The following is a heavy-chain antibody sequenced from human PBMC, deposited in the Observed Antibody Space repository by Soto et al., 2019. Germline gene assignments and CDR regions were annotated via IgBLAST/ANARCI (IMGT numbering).Heavy chain of an antibody. CDR1: GFTVSSNY. CDR2: IYSGGST. Sequence: GGSLRLSCAASGFTVSSNYMSWVRQAPGKGLEWVSVIYSGGSTYYADSVKGRFTISRDNSKNTLYLQMNSLRAEDTAVYYCARDQYYYDSSGYNLYNWFDPWGQGTLVTVSS. J-gene: IGHJ5*02. V-gene: IGHV3-53*01. CDR3: ARDQYYYDSSGYNLYNWFDP. D-gene: IGHD3-22*01.